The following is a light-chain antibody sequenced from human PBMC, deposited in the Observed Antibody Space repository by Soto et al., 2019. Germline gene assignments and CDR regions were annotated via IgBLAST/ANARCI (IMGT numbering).Light chain of an antibody. Sequence: DIGLTQSPDSLAVSLGERATINCKSSRSLLYYSNKKNYLAWYQQKPGQPPRLLVYWASTRESEVPDRFSGSGSGTDFTLTISSLQAEYVAIYYCPQYFFTPLPFGPGTKVEI. CDR1: RSLLYYSNKKNY. J-gene: IGKJ3*01. CDR3: PQYFFTPLP. V-gene: IGKV4-1*01. CDR2: WAS.